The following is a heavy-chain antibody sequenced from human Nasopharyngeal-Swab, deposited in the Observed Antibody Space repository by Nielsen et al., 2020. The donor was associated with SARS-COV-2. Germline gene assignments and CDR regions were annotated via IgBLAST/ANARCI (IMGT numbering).Heavy chain of an antibody. V-gene: IGHV1-69*13. D-gene: IGHD1-26*01. CDR2: IIPIFGTA. CDR3: AVGATGYYYMDV. Sequence: SSVNVSCKASGGTFSSYAISWVRQAPGQGLEWMGGIIPIFGTANYAQKFQGRVTITADESTSTDYMELSSLRSEDTAVYYCAVGATGYYYMDVWGKGTTVTVSS. J-gene: IGHJ6*03. CDR1: GGTFSSYA.